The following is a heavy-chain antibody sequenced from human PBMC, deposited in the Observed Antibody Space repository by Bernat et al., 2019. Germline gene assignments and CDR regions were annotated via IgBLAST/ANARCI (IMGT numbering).Heavy chain of an antibody. Sequence: EVQLVESGGGLVQPGGSLRLSCAASGFTFSSYWMYWVRQAPGKGLVWVSRINSDGSSTSYADSGKGRFTMSRDNAKNTLYQEMNSLRAEDMAVYYSARALVLGMDVWGQGTTVTVSS. CDR2: INSDGSST. V-gene: IGHV3-74*01. CDR3: ARALVLGMDV. CDR1: GFTFSSYW. D-gene: IGHD6-13*01. J-gene: IGHJ6*02.